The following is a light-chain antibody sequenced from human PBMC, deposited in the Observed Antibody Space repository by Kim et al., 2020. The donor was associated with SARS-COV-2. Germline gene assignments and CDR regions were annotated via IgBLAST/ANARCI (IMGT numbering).Light chain of an antibody. Sequence: ELTQPPSMSQAPGQTVIISCSGSSSNIENNAVNWFQQLPGQPPRLLIYYDDLLPSGVSNRFSGSKSGSSASLAISGLLSEDEADYYCAAWDDNVNGLLFGCGTQLTVL. CDR2: YDD. J-gene: IGLJ2*01. CDR3: AAWDDNVNGLL. V-gene: IGLV1-36*01. CDR1: SSNIENNA.